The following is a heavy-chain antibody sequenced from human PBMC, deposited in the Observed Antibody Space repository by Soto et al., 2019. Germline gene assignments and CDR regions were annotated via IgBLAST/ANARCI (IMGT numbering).Heavy chain of an antibody. Sequence: ASVKVSCKASGYTFTSYYMHWVRQAPGQGLEWMGIINPSGGSTSYAQKFQGRVTMTRDTSTSTVYMELSSLRSEDTAVYYCASSHLPSGSFELFYGFWGEGTLVTVSS. D-gene: IGHD1-26*01. J-gene: IGHJ4*02. CDR2: INPSGGST. CDR1: GYTFTSYY. V-gene: IGHV1-46*01. CDR3: ASSHLPSGSFELFYGF.